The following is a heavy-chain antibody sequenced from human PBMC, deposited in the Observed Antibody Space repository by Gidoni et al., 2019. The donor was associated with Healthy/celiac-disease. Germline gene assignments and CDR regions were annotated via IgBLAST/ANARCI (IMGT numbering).Heavy chain of an antibody. V-gene: IGHV3-11*01. J-gene: IGHJ6*02. CDR2: ISSSGSTI. CDR3: ARDSSSSFYYYYGMDV. D-gene: IGHD6-6*01. Sequence: QVQLVAAGGGLVKPGGSLRLSCAASGFTFSDYYMSWIRQAPGKGLEWVSYISSSGSTIYYADSVKGRFTISRDNAKNSLYLQRNSLRAEDTAVYYCARDSSSSFYYYYGMDVWGQGTTVTVSS. CDR1: GFTFSDYY.